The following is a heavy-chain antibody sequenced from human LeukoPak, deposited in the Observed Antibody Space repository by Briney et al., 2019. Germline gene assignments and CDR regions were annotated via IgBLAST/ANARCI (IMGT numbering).Heavy chain of an antibody. D-gene: IGHD3-22*01. V-gene: IGHV3-66*01. Sequence: PGGSLRLSCAASGFTVSSNYMSWVRQAPGKGLEWVSVIYSGGSTYYADSVKGRFTISRDNSKNTLYLQMNSLRAEDTAVYYCAKDRNYYDSSGYNSEYFQHWGQGTLVTVSS. CDR3: AKDRNYYDSSGYNSEYFQH. J-gene: IGHJ1*01. CDR1: GFTVSSNY. CDR2: IYSGGST.